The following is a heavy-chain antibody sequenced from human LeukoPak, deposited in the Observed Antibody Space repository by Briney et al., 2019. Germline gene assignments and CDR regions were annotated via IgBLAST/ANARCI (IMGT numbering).Heavy chain of an antibody. CDR1: GGSISSYY. CDR2: IYYSGST. D-gene: IGHD3-22*01. J-gene: IGHJ3*02. V-gene: IGHV4-59*08. Sequence: EPSETLSLTCTVSGGSISSYYWSWIRQPPGKGLEWIGYIYYSGSTNYNPSLKSRVTISVDTSKNQFSLKLSSVTAADTAVYYCARSGQRGYYSRHDAFDIWGQGTMVTVSS. CDR3: ARSGQRGYYSRHDAFDI.